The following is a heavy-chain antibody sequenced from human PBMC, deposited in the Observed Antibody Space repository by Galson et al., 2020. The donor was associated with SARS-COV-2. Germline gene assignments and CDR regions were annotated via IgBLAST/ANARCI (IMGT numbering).Heavy chain of an antibody. CDR1: GGSVSRSTYY. Sequence: SETLSLTCTVSGGSVSRSTYYCTWIRQPPGKGLEWIGNINYSGNTKYNPSLKSRLTISVDTSKNQFSLKLTSVTAADAAVYYCARGVSGDPFDYWGQGTPVTVSS. CDR2: INYSGNT. V-gene: IGHV4-61*01. J-gene: IGHJ4*02. CDR3: ARGVSGDPFDY. D-gene: IGHD2-21*02.